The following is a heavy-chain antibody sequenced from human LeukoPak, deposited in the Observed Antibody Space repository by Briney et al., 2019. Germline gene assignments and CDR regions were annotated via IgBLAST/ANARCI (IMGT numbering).Heavy chain of an antibody. CDR2: ISYDGINK. CDR3: AREPGNSGYTYFDY. CDR1: GFTFSSYA. J-gene: IGHJ4*02. V-gene: IGHV3-30*01. D-gene: IGHD3-22*01. Sequence: GGSLRLSCAASGFTFSSYAMHWVRQAPGKGLEWVAVISYDGINKYYADSAKGRFTISRDSSKNTLYLQMNSLRAEDTAVYYCAREPGNSGYTYFDYWGQGTLVTASS.